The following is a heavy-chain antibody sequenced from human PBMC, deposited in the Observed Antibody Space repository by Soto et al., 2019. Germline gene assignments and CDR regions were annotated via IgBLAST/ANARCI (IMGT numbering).Heavy chain of an antibody. CDR3: ARARNYYDSSGYYYAPFDY. V-gene: IGHV1-69*01. J-gene: IGHJ4*02. CDR1: GGTFSSYA. Sequence: QVQLVQSGAEVKKPGSSVKVSCKASGGTFSSYAISWVRQAPGQGLEWMGGIIPIFGTANYAQKFQGRVTITADESTSTDYMELSSLRSEDTAVYYCARARNYYDSSGYYYAPFDYWGQGTLVTVSS. D-gene: IGHD3-22*01. CDR2: IIPIFGTA.